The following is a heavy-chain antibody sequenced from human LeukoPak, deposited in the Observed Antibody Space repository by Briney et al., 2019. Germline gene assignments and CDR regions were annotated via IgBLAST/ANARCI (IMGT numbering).Heavy chain of an antibody. Sequence: SETLSLTCTVSGGSISSYYWSWIRQPPGKGLEWIGYIYYSGSTNCNPSLKSRVTISVDTSKNQFSLKLSSVTAADTAVYYCASYQTDCTNGVCANWFDPWGQGTLVTVSS. CDR1: GGSISSYY. CDR2: IYYSGST. J-gene: IGHJ5*02. V-gene: IGHV4-59*01. D-gene: IGHD2-8*01. CDR3: ASYQTDCTNGVCANWFDP.